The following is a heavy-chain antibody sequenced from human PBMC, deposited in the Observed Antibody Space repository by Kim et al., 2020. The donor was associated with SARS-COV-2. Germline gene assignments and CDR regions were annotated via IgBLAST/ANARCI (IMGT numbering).Heavy chain of an antibody. CDR2: INPADGRT. V-gene: IGHV1-46*01. CDR3: ARGSCGGTCPLFGDYCIDV. Sequence: ASVKVSCKTSRYIFTNYSIHWVRQAPGQGLEWMAMINPADGRTILAQKFQGRVTMTRDTATGTVYMDLSSLTSEDTALYYCARGSCGGTCPLFGDYCIDVWGQGTTVTVSS. J-gene: IGHJ6*02. D-gene: IGHD2-15*01. CDR1: RYIFTNYS.